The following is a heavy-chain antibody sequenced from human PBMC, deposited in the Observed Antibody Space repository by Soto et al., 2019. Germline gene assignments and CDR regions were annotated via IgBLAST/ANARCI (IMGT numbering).Heavy chain of an antibody. Sequence: PSETLSLTCTASGDSISRTSYYWGWIGQPPGKGLEWFANIYVSGNAYNNPALKNRVTILGGTSKNQVSLKLTSVTAANTAIYYCARAYCRSTICYNWFDPWGQGTLVTVSS. J-gene: IGHJ5*02. CDR2: IYVSGNA. CDR1: GDSISRTSYY. CDR3: ARAYCRSTICYNWFDP. D-gene: IGHD2-2*01. V-gene: IGHV4-39*01.